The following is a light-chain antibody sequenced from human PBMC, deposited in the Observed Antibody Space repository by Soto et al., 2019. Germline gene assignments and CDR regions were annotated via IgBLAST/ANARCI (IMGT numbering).Light chain of an antibody. CDR1: SSDVGGYNY. J-gene: IGLJ1*01. Sequence: QSVLTQPRSASGSPGQSITISCTGTSSDVGGYNYVSWYQQHPAKAPKLIIFDVSKRPSGVPNRFSGSKSGNTASLTISGLRAEDEADYYCCSYVGSYSYVFGTGTKVTVL. V-gene: IGLV2-11*01. CDR3: CSYVGSYSYV. CDR2: DVS.